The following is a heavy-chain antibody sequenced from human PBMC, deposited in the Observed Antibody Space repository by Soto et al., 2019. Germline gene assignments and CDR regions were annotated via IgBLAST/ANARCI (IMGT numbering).Heavy chain of an antibody. CDR2: IKQDGSEK. V-gene: IGHV3-7*01. CDR3: ARTGPYSSGWYNPFDI. D-gene: IGHD6-19*01. Sequence: GGSLRLSCAASGFTFSSYWMSWVRQAPGKGLEWVANIKQDGSEKYYVDSVKGRFTISRDNAKNSRYLQMNSRRAEDTAVYYCARTGPYSSGWYNPFDIWGQGTMVTVSS. J-gene: IGHJ3*02. CDR1: GFTFSSYW.